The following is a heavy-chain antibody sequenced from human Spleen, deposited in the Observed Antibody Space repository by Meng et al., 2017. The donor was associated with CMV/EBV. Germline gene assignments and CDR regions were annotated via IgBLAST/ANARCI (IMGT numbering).Heavy chain of an antibody. D-gene: IGHD1-26*01. CDR1: GYTLTYRY. Sequence: GYTLTYRYLHWVRQAPGQALEWMGGITPFNGNTNYAQKFQDRVTITRDRSMSTAYMELSSLRSEDTAMYYCARSGIVGANAPDAFDIWGQGTMVTVSS. CDR3: ARSGIVGANAPDAFDI. J-gene: IGHJ3*02. CDR2: ITPFNGNT. V-gene: IGHV1-45*02.